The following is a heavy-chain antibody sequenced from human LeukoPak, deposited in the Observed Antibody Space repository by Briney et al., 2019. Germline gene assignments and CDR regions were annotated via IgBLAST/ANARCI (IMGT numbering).Heavy chain of an antibody. D-gene: IGHD3-3*01. V-gene: IGHV3-13*01. CDR3: AKGITIFGVARDYFDY. CDR1: GFTFSSYD. J-gene: IGHJ4*02. Sequence: PGGSLRLSCAASGFTFSSYDMHWVRQATGKGLEWVSAIGTAGDTYYPGSVKGRFTISRENAKNSLYLQMNSLRAEDTAVYYCAKGITIFGVARDYFDYWGQGTLVTVSS. CDR2: IGTAGDT.